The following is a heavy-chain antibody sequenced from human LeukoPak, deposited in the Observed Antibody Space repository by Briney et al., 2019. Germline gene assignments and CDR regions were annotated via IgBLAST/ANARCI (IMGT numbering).Heavy chain of an antibody. CDR2: IKSKTDGGTT. CDR1: GFTFSNAW. J-gene: IGHJ3*02. CDR3: TTPPYSSGWYRRGAFDI. D-gene: IGHD6-19*01. Sequence: GGSLRLSCAASGFTFSNAWMNWVRQAPGKELEWVGRIKSKTDGGTTDYAAPVKGRFTISRDDSKNTLYLQMNSLKTEDTAVYYCTTPPYSSGWYRRGAFDIWGQGTMVTVSS. V-gene: IGHV3-15*07.